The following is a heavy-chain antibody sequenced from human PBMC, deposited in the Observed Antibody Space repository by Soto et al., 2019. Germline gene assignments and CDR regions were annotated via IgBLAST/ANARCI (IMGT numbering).Heavy chain of an antibody. CDR3: ATAPHLYIPTRSGYND. CDR2: FDPEDGET. V-gene: IGHV1-24*01. CDR1: GYTITELS. D-gene: IGHD3-3*01. J-gene: IGHJ4*02. Sequence: ASVKVSCKVSGYTITELSMHWVRQDPGKGLEWMGGFDPEDGETIYAQKFQGRVTMTEDTSTDTAYMELSSLRSEDTAVYYCATAPHLYIPTRSGYNDWGQGTLVTVSS.